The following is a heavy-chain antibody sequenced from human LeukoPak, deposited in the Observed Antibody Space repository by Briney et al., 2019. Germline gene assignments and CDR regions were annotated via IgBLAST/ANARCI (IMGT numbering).Heavy chain of an antibody. CDR2: INDSGGT. V-gene: IGHV4-34*01. D-gene: IGHD2-15*01. J-gene: IGHJ6*03. CDR1: GGSFSGYY. Sequence: PSETLSLTCAVYGGSFSGYYWSWIRQPPGKGLEWIWVINDSGGTNYNPSFKSRVTLSVDTSKNQFSLKLSSVAAADTAVYYCARVPHCSGGSCYPTYYYYYMDVWGKGTTVTVSS. CDR3: ARVPHCSGGSCYPTYYYYYMDV.